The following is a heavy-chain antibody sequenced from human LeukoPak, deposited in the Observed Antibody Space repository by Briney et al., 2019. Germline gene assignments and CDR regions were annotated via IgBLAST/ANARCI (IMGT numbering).Heavy chain of an antibody. Sequence: PSETLSLTCTVSGGSISSYYWTWIRQPPGKGLEWIGNIDYSGNTKYNPSLKSRVTISVDTSKNHFSLKLSSVTAADTAVYYCARWYYDSSGYRYLDYWGQGTLVIVSS. CDR1: GGSISSYY. CDR3: ARWYYDSSGYRYLDY. CDR2: IDYSGNT. V-gene: IGHV4-59*12. J-gene: IGHJ4*02. D-gene: IGHD3-22*01.